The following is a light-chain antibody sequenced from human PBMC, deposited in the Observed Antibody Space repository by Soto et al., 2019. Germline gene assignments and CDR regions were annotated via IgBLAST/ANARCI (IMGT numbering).Light chain of an antibody. J-gene: IGKJ4*02. CDR3: QQFSGSVT. V-gene: IGKV3-20*01. CDR1: QSVRSTY. Sequence: EVVLTQSPGTLSLSPGERATLSCRASQSVRSTYLGWYQQRPGQAPRLLIYGASKRQSGVPDRFRGGGSGTDFTLTISSLQPEDFAVYYCQQFSGSVTFGGGTKVDIK. CDR2: GAS.